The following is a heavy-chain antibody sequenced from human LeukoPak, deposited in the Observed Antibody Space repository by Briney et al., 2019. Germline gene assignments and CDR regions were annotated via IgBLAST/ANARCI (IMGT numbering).Heavy chain of an antibody. D-gene: IGHD5-18*01. CDR2: INTADYT. CDR3: ARARGYSYGRYYNGMDV. Sequence: GGSLRLSCAAFGFTVSSNYIYWVRQAPGKGLEWVSFINTADYTYYAESVKGRFTISRDNSKNTLHLQMNSLRVEDTAVYYCARARGYSYGRYYNGMDVWGQGTTVTVSS. J-gene: IGHJ6*02. V-gene: IGHV3-66*01. CDR1: GFTVSSNY.